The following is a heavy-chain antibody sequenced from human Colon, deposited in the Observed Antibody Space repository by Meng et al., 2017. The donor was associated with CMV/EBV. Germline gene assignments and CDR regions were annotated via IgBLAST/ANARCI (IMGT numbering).Heavy chain of an antibody. CDR3: AKDRAYCGSFSCSPNYFDG. D-gene: IGHD2-21*01. CDR2: INGVGDTT. V-gene: IGHV3-23*01. J-gene: IGHJ4*02. CDR1: GFTFNRNS. Sequence: GESLKISCAASGFTFNRNSMSWVRQAPGKGLEWVSGINGVGDTTYYADSVKGRFTISRDNSKNTLYLRMIDLRAEDTAMYYCAKDRAYCGSFSCSPNYFDGWCQLNFVTVSS.